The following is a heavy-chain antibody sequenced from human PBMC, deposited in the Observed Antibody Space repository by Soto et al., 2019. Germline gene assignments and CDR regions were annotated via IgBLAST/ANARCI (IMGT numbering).Heavy chain of an antibody. CDR1: GFTFSDAW. D-gene: IGHD6-19*01. J-gene: IGHJ4*02. V-gene: IGHV3-15*01. Sequence: GGSLRLSCAASGFTFSDAWMSWVRQAPGKGLGWVGLIKKKTDGGTTDYAAPVKGRLTISRDDSKNTLYLQMSSLKTDDTDVYYCRTQWLDWGQGTLVTVSS. CDR3: RTQWLD. CDR2: IKKKTDGGTT.